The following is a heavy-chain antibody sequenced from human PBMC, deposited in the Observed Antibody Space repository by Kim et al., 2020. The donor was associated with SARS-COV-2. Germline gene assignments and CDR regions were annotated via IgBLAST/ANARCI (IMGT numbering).Heavy chain of an antibody. CDR3: ARGTRQWLSRHYYYYMDG. CDR2: INHSGST. CDR1: GGSFSGYY. Sequence: SETLSLTCAVYGGSFSGYYWSWIRQPPGKGLEWIGEINHSGSTNYNPSLKSRVTISVDTSKNQFSLKLSSVTAADTAVYYCARGTRQWLSRHYYYYMDGWGKGTTGTVSS. V-gene: IGHV4-34*01. D-gene: IGHD6-19*01. J-gene: IGHJ6*03.